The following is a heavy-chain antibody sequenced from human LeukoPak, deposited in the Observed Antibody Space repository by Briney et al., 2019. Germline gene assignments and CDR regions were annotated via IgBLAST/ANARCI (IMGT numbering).Heavy chain of an antibody. CDR2: MFYNGNT. CDR3: ARLTREDGVDV. J-gene: IGHJ6*02. CDR1: GGSINGYY. Sequence: SETLSLTCNVSGGSINGYYWTWIRHPPGKGLEWIGYMFYNGNTNYSPSLKSRVTISLDTSKSQISMRLTSVTAADTGVYHCARLTREDGVDVWGQGTTVTVSS. V-gene: IGHV4-59*01.